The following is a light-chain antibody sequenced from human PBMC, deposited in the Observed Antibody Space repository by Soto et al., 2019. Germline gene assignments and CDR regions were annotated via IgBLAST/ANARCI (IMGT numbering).Light chain of an antibody. V-gene: IGKV3-15*01. CDR2: GAS. J-gene: IGKJ5*01. CDR1: QSVSSK. Sequence: EIVMTQSPATLSVSPGEGATLSCRASQSVSSKLAWYQQKPGQAPRLLIYGASTRATGIPARFSGSGSGSEFTLTISGLQSEDFAVYYCQQYNDRPPITFGQGTRLEIK. CDR3: QQYNDRPPIT.